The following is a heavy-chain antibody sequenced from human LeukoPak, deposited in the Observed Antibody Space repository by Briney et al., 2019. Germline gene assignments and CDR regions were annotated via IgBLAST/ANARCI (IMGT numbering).Heavy chain of an antibody. Sequence: GGSLRLSCAASGFTFSSYSMNWVRQAPGKGLEWVSYISSSSSTIYYADSVKGRFTISRDNAKNSLYLQMNSLRAEDTAVYYCAREYVAYDILTGYYKRAYFDYWGQGTLVTVSS. J-gene: IGHJ4*02. CDR2: ISSSSSTI. CDR3: AREYVAYDILTGYYKRAYFDY. V-gene: IGHV3-48*04. D-gene: IGHD3-9*01. CDR1: GFTFSSYS.